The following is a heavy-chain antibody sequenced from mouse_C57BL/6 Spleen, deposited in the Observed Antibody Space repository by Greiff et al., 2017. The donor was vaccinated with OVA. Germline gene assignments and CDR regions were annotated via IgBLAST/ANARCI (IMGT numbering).Heavy chain of an antibody. V-gene: IGHV1-52*01. CDR2: IDPSDSET. D-gene: IGHD1-1*01. Sequence: VQLQQPGAELVRPGSSVKLSCKASGYTFTNYWMHWVKQRPIQGLEWIGNIDPSDSETHYNQKFKDKATLTVDKSSSTAYMQLSSLTSEDSAVYYCARATVVAGTDFDVWGTGTTVTVSS. J-gene: IGHJ1*03. CDR3: ARATVVAGTDFDV. CDR1: GYTFTNYW.